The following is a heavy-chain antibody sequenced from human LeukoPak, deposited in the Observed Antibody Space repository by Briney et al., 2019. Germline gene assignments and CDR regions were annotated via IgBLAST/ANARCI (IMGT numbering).Heavy chain of an antibody. CDR1: GFTFSSYA. J-gene: IGHJ4*02. CDR3: AKDHRYYDSSGYYGLDY. D-gene: IGHD3-22*01. V-gene: IGHV3-23*01. Sequence: GGSLRLSCAASGFTFSSYAMSWVRQAPGKGLEWVSAIGGSGGSTYYADSVKGRFTISRDSSKNTLYLQMNSLRAEDTAVYYCAKDHRYYDSSGYYGLDYWGQGTLVTVSS. CDR2: IGGSGGST.